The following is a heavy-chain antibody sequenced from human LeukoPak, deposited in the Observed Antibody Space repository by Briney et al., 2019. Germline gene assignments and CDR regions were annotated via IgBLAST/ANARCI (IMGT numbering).Heavy chain of an antibody. CDR1: GGSISSSNYY. J-gene: IGHJ6*03. CDR2: IYYSGST. CDR3: ARDSHRYCSSTSCPSRDYYMDV. V-gene: IGHV4-39*07. D-gene: IGHD2-2*01. Sequence: PSETLSLTCTVSGGSISSSNYYWGWIRQPPGKGLEWIGSIYYSGSTYHNPSLKSRVTISVDTSKNQFSLKLSPVTAADTAVYYCARDSHRYCSSTSCPSRDYYMDVWGKGTTVTVS.